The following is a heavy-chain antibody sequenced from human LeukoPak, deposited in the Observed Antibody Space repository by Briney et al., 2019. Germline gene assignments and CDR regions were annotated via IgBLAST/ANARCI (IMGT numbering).Heavy chain of an antibody. D-gene: IGHD6-19*01. CDR3: ASGTIAVAGIFDY. CDR2: IYTSGST. CDR1: GGSISSGSYY. J-gene: IGHJ4*02. Sequence: SETLSLTCTVSGGSISSGSYYWSWIRQPAGEGLEWIGRIYTSGSTNYNPSLKSRVTISVDKSKNQFSLKLSSVTAADTAVYYCASGTIAVAGIFDYWGQGILVTVSS. V-gene: IGHV4-61*02.